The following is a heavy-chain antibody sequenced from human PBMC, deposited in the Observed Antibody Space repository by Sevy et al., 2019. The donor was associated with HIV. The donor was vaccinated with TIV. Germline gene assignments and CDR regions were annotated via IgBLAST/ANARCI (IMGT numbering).Heavy chain of an antibody. CDR2: IKSKTEGATR. Sequence: GGALRLSCAASGFSFSNAWMSWVRQAPGKGLEWVGRIKSKTEGATRDFAAPVKGRLLISRDDSRNTVYLQMNSLKTEDTAVYYCTAGVGASDFDYWGQGTLVTVSS. V-gene: IGHV3-15*01. D-gene: IGHD1-26*01. CDR1: GFSFSNAW. J-gene: IGHJ4*02. CDR3: TAGVGASDFDY.